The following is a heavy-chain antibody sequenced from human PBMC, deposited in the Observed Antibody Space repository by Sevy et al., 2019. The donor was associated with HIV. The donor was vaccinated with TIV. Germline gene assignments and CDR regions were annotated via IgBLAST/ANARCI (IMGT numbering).Heavy chain of an antibody. J-gene: IGHJ3*02. Sequence: GGSLRLSCAASGFTFSSYWMSWVRQAPGKGLEWVANIKQDGSEKYYVDSVKGRFTISRDNAKNSLYLQMNSLRAEDTAVYYCARDLLPAAKLPVACDIWGQGTMVTVSS. D-gene: IGHD2-2*01. V-gene: IGHV3-7*01. CDR1: GFTFSSYW. CDR3: ARDLLPAAKLPVACDI. CDR2: IKQDGSEK.